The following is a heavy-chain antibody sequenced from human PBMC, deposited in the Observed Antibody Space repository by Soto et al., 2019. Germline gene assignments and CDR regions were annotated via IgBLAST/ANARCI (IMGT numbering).Heavy chain of an antibody. CDR2: ITYSGGSR. J-gene: IGHJ4*02. V-gene: IGHV3-23*01. CDR3: ARDDGGIIDF. D-gene: IGHD1-20*01. Sequence: GGSLRLSCAASGFTFSNYAMAWVRQAPGKGLEWVSTITYSGGSRDYADSVKGRFTISRDNSKNTLYLQMNSLRAEDTAVYYCARDDGGIIDFWGQGTLVTVSS. CDR1: GFTFSNYA.